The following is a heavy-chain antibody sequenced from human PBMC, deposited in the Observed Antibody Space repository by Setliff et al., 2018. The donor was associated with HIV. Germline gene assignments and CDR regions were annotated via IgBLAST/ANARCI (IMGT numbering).Heavy chain of an antibody. Sequence: GGSLRLSCAASGFTFSGYSMNWVRQAPGKGLEWVANIKQDGSEKYYVDSVKGRFTISRDNAKNSLYLQMNSLRAEDTAVYYCARPIAAAGLFDSWGQGTLVTVSS. CDR1: GFTFSGYS. J-gene: IGHJ4*02. V-gene: IGHV3-7*01. D-gene: IGHD6-13*01. CDR3: ARPIAAAGLFDS. CDR2: IKQDGSEK.